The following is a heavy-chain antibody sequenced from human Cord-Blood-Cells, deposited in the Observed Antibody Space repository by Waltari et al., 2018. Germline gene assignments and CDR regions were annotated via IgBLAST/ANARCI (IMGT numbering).Heavy chain of an antibody. D-gene: IGHD3-10*01. V-gene: IGHV1-2*02. CDR2: INPNSGGT. J-gene: IGHJ5*02. Sequence: QVQLVPSGAEVKKPGASVKVSCTASGYTFPGYYIHWVRQAPGHGLEWMGWINPNSGGTNYAQKFQGRVTMTRDTSISTAYMELSRLRSDDTAVYYCARSVTMVRGVTLNNWFDPWGQGTLVTVSS. CDR1: GYTFPGYY. CDR3: ARSVTMVRGVTLNNWFDP.